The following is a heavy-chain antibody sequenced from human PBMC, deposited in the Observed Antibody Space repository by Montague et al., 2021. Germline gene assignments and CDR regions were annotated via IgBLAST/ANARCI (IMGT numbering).Heavy chain of an antibody. V-gene: IGHV2-5*01. J-gene: IGHJ4*02. CDR2: IYRNDDK. Sequence: PALVKPTQTLTLTCNFSGFSLNTRAVGVGWIRQPPGKALEWLALIYRNDDKHYSPSLKSRLTITKDTSKNQVVLTMTNADPVDTATYYCACHNSGWYSDFDYWGQGTLVTVSS. CDR3: ACHNSGWYSDFDY. D-gene: IGHD6-19*01. CDR1: GFSLNTRAVG.